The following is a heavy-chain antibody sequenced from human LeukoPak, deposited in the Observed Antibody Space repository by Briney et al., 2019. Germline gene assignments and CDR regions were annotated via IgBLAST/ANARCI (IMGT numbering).Heavy chain of an antibody. CDR3: LRARSGMDV. Sequence: ASVKVSCKASGYLYIGQFLHWVRQAPGQGLEWMGWINPNSGGAKFAHQFQGRVTGSRDTSISTVYMELSSLTSDDTAVYYCLRARSGMDVWGQGTAVTVSS. J-gene: IGHJ6*02. V-gene: IGHV1-2*02. CDR2: INPNSGGA. CDR1: GYLYIGQF.